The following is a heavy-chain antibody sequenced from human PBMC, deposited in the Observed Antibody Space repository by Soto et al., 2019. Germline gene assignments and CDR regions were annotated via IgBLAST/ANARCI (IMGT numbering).Heavy chain of an antibody. Sequence: SGPTLVNPTQTLTLTCTFSGFSLSTFGMGVGWIRQPPGKALEWLALIYWNDDKRYSPSLNSRLTIAKDTSKNLVVLTMTNVDPADAATYYCVNSPDSSPSHYWGQGTLVTVSS. CDR1: GFSLSTFGMG. CDR3: VNSPDSSPSHY. D-gene: IGHD5-18*01. V-gene: IGHV2-5*01. CDR2: IYWNDDK. J-gene: IGHJ4*02.